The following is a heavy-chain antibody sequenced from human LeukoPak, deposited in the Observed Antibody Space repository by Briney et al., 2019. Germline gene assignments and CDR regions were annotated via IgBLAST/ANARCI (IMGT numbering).Heavy chain of an antibody. Sequence: GRSLRLSCAASGFTFSSYAMHWVRQAPGKGLEWVAVISYDGSNKYYADSVKGRSTISRNNSKNTLYLQMNSLRAEDTAVYYCARETDPTYYEFWSASAGDYWGQGTLVTVSS. V-gene: IGHV3-30-3*01. D-gene: IGHD3-3*01. CDR3: ARETDPTYYEFWSASAGDY. CDR2: ISYDGSNK. CDR1: GFTFSSYA. J-gene: IGHJ4*02.